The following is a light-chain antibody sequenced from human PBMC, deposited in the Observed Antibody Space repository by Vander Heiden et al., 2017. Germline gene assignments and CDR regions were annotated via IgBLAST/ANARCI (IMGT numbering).Light chain of an antibody. CDR3: QQSYSTPRVFT. V-gene: IGKV1-39*01. CDR2: AAS. J-gene: IGKJ3*01. CDR1: QSISSY. Sequence: DIQMTQSPSSLSASVGDRVTITCRASQSISSYLNWYQQKPGKAPKLLIYAASSLQSGVPSRFSGSGSGTDFTLTISSLQPEDFATYYCQQSYSTPRVFTFGPGGKVDIK.